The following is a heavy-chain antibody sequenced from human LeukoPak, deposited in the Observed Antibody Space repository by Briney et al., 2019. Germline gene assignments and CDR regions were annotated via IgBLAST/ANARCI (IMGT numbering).Heavy chain of an antibody. J-gene: IGHJ4*02. V-gene: IGHV3-30*18. Sequence: PGGSLRLSCAASGFTFSSYGMHWVRQAPGKGLKWVAVISYDGSNKYYADSVKGRFTISRDNSKNTLYLQMNSLRAEDTAVYYCAKDGYGSGSSNYFDYWGQGTLVTVSS. D-gene: IGHD3-10*01. CDR1: GFTFSSYG. CDR3: AKDGYGSGSSNYFDY. CDR2: ISYDGSNK.